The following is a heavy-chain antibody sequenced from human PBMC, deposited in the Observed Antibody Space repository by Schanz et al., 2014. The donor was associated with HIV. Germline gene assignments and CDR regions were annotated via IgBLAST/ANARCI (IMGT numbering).Heavy chain of an antibody. CDR3: TRLHYYYDRSGFSFDC. V-gene: IGHV1-2*02. CDR2: INPNSGGT. J-gene: IGHJ4*02. D-gene: IGHD3-22*01. CDR1: GYTFSDYY. Sequence: QVQLVQSGAEVKMPGASVKVSCKSSGYTFSDYYMHWLRQAPGQGLEWMGWINPNSGGTNLAQKFEGRVTMTIDRSITPASMELSRLNSDDTAMYFCTRLHYYYDRSGFSFDCWGQGTLVTVSS.